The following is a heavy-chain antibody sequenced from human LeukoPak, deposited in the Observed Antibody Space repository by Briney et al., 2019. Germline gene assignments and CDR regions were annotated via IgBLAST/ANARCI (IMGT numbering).Heavy chain of an antibody. Sequence: GRSLRLSCAASGFTFDDYAMHWVRQAPGKGLEWVSGISWNSGSIGYADSVKGRFTISRDNAKNSLYLQMNSLRAEDTALYYCAKDPSYSSRWAFADYWGQGTLVTVSS. D-gene: IGHD6-13*01. CDR2: ISWNSGSI. J-gene: IGHJ4*02. CDR3: AKDPSYSSRWAFADY. V-gene: IGHV3-9*01. CDR1: GFTFDDYA.